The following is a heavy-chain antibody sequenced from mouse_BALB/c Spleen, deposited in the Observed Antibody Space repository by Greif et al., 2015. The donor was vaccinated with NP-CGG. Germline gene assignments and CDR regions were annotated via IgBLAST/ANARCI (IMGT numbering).Heavy chain of an antibody. V-gene: IGHV1-84*02. Sequence: VQVAESGPELVKPGASVKISCKASGYTFTDYYINWVNQKPGQGLEWIGWIYPGSGNTKYNEKFKGKATLTVDASSSTAYMQFSSLTSEDTAVYFCARRTGTEAMDYWGQGTSVTVSS. D-gene: IGHD4-1*01. CDR3: ARRTGTEAMDY. CDR2: IYPGSGNT. CDR1: GYTFTDYY. J-gene: IGHJ4*01.